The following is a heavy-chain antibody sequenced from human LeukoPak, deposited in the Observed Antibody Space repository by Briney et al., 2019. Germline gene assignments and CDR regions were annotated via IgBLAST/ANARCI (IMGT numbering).Heavy chain of an antibody. V-gene: IGHV4-39*01. CDR2: IYYSGST. Sequence: SETLSLTCTVSGGSISSSSYYWGWIRQPPGKGLEWIGSIYYSGSTYYNPSLKSRVTISVDTSKNQFSLKLSSVTAADTAVYYCARHGAFLGYALGQYFDYWGQGTLVTVSS. CDR1: GGSISSSSYY. D-gene: IGHD3-3*02. J-gene: IGHJ4*02. CDR3: ARHGAFLGYALGQYFDY.